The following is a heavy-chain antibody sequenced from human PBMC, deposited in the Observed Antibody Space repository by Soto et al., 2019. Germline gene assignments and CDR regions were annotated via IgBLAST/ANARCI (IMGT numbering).Heavy chain of an antibody. D-gene: IGHD6-13*01. J-gene: IGHJ5*02. CDR3: ARQKQPLDWFDP. V-gene: IGHV4-59*01. CDR1: GASISSYY. CDR2: IYYSGST. Sequence: PSETLSLTCTVSGASISSYYWSWIRQPPGKGLEWIGYIYYSGSTNYNPSLKSRVTISVDTSKNQFSLKLSSVTAADTAVYYCARQKQPLDWFDPWGQGTLVTVSS.